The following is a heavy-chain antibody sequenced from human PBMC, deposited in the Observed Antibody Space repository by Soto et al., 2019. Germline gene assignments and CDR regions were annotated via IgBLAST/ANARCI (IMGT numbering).Heavy chain of an antibody. Sequence: GGSLRLSCAASGFTFSSYAMSWVRQAPGKGLEWVSAISGSGGSTYYADSVKGRFTISRDNSKNTLYLQMNSLRAEDTAVYYCARLIRGWHYGSGSYYNRPFDYWGQGTLVTVSS. CDR2: ISGSGGST. J-gene: IGHJ4*02. D-gene: IGHD3-10*01. CDR3: ARLIRGWHYGSGSYYNRPFDY. V-gene: IGHV3-23*01. CDR1: GFTFSSYA.